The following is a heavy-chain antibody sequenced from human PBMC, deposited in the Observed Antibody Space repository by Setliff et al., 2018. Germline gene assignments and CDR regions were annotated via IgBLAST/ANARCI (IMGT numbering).Heavy chain of an antibody. CDR3: TVYNTGSSKDHY. Sequence: SETLSLTCAVSGGSISSSNWWSWVRQPPGKGLEWIGEIYHSGSTNYNPSLKSRVTISVDTSKNQFSLKLSSVTAADTALYYRTVYNTGSSKDHYWGQGTPVTVSS. J-gene: IGHJ4*02. V-gene: IGHV4-4*02. CDR1: GGSISSSNW. CDR2: IYHSGST. D-gene: IGHD2-8*02.